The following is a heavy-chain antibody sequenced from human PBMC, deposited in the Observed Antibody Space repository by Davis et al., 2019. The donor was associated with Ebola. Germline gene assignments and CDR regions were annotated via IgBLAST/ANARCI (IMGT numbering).Heavy chain of an antibody. CDR3: AKVGGSAAAFDY. J-gene: IGHJ4*02. Sequence: GESLKISCAASGFTFSSYAMHWVRQAPGKGLEWVAVISYDGSNKYYADSVKGRFTISRDNSKNTLYLQMNSLRAEDTAVYYCAKVGGSAAAFDYWGQGTLVTVSS. V-gene: IGHV3-30-3*01. CDR2: ISYDGSNK. CDR1: GFTFSSYA. D-gene: IGHD6-13*01.